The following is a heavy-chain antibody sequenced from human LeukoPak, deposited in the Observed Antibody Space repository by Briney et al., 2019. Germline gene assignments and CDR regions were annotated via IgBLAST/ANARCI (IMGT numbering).Heavy chain of an antibody. J-gene: IGHJ4*02. Sequence: GGSLRLSCAASGFTFSNAWMSWVRQAPGKGLEWVGRIKSKTDGGTTDYAAPVKGRFTSSRDDSKNTLYLQMNSLKTEDTAVYYCTTGGYCSGGSCYATPLPGYWGQGTLVTVSS. D-gene: IGHD2-15*01. CDR3: TTGGYCSGGSCYATPLPGY. V-gene: IGHV3-15*01. CDR2: IKSKTDGGTT. CDR1: GFTFSNAW.